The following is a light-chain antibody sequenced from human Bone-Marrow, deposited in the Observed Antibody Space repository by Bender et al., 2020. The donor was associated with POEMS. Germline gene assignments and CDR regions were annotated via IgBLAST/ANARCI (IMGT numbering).Light chain of an antibody. CDR1: QLGDQY. CDR2: EDN. CDR3: CTYAGKTTPKWV. V-gene: IGLV3-1*01. J-gene: IGLJ3*02. Sequence: SYGLTQPPSVSVSPGHTANITCSGDQLGDQYASWYQLKPGQSPVLVIYEDNKRPSGIPERFSGSNSGNTASLTISGLQAEDEADYYCCTYAGKTTPKWVFGGGTKLTVL.